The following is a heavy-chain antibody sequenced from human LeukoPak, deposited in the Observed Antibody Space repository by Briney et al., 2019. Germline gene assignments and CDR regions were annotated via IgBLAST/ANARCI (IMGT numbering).Heavy chain of an antibody. D-gene: IGHD3-10*01. V-gene: IGHV1-24*01. CDR3: ATFRGVSSYNWFDP. Sequence: GASVKVSCKVSGYTLTELSMHWVRQAPGKWLEWMGGFDPEDGETIYAQKFQGRVTMTEDTSTDTAYMELSSLRSEDTAVYYCATFRGVSSYNWFDPWGQGTLVTVSS. CDR2: FDPEDGET. J-gene: IGHJ5*02. CDR1: GYTLTELS.